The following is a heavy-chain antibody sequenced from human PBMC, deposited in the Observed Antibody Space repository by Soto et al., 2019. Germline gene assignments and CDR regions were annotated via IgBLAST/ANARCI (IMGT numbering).Heavy chain of an antibody. J-gene: IGHJ4*02. D-gene: IGHD2-15*01. V-gene: IGHV4-59*08. CDR2: VYDRATT. CDR1: GGSISTYY. CDR3: ARIRSVFSGGRNDY. Sequence: QVQLQESGPGLVKPSETLSLTCTLSGGSISTYYCSWIRQPPGKGLEWIGYVYDRATTSYNPSLKTRVTISADTSKNQFSLNLRSVTAADTAVYFCARIRSVFSGGRNDYWGQGILVTVSS.